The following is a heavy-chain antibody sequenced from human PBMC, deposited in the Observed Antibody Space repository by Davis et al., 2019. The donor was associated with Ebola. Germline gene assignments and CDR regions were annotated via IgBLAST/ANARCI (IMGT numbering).Heavy chain of an antibody. CDR2: IFYKGTT. Sequence: MPGGSLRLSCSVSNGSVSSGDSYWSWIRQPPGKGLEWVGYIFYKGTTNYDPSLESRVTISVDRSRNQFSLRLMSVTAADTAVYYCARVRVSTSETTLYFDRWGQGTLVTVSS. CDR1: NGSVSSGDSY. CDR3: ARVRVSTSETTLYFDR. V-gene: IGHV4-61*08. J-gene: IGHJ4*02. D-gene: IGHD1-1*01.